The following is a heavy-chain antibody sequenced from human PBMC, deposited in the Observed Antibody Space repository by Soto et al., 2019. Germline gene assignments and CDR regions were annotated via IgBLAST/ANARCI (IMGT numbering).Heavy chain of an antibody. CDR2: IICTFNTA. D-gene: IGHD2-21*01. Sequence: QVQLVQSGAEVKKPGSSVKVSGNPSGGTFNGYIITWGRLAPGQGLEWIGGIICTFNTANYAETFQDRVTLSADHGASTAYMEPTRLTSAYTAAFCCARGVVREPGGLDFWGQGTLVSVSS. J-gene: IGHJ4*02. CDR3: ARGVVREPGGLDF. CDR1: GGTFNGYI. V-gene: IGHV1-69*01.